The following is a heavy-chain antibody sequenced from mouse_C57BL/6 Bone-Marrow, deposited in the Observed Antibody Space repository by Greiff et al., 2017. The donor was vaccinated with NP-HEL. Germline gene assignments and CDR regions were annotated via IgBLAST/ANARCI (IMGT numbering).Heavy chain of an antibody. Sequence: QVQLQQPGAELVKPGASVKMSCKASGYTFTSYWITWVKQRPGQGLEWIGDIYPGSGSTNYNEKFKSKATLTVDTSSSTAHMELRSLTSEDSAVYYCARRYYDYDGPFDYWGQGTTLTVSS. D-gene: IGHD2-4*01. CDR2: IYPGSGST. CDR3: ARRYYDYDGPFDY. J-gene: IGHJ2*01. V-gene: IGHV1-55*01. CDR1: GYTFTSYW.